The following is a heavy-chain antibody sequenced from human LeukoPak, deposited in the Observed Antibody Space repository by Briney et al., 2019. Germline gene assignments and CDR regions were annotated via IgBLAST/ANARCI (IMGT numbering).Heavy chain of an antibody. V-gene: IGHV4-38-2*01. CDR2: IHHTGST. CDR3: ARSGDGYNPSS. Sequence: SETLSLTCAVSGYSISSGYYWGWIRQPPGKGLEWIGSIHHTGSTYYNPSLKSRVTISVDTAKNQFSLKLSSVTAADTAVYYCARSGDGYNPSSWGQGTLVTVSS. D-gene: IGHD5-24*01. J-gene: IGHJ5*02. CDR1: GYSISSGYY.